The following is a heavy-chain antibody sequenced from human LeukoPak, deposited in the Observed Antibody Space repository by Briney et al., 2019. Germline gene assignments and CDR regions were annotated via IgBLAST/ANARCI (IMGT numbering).Heavy chain of an antibody. CDR1: GYTCTSYD. Sequence: ASVKVSCKASGYTCTSYDINWVRQATGQGLEWMGWMNPNSGNTGYAQKFQGRVTRTRNTSIRTAYMELRSLRSVDTAVHYCPKGRGFYDILPGHVRPPYHSYYPRAVWGQRTTLTVSS. CDR2: MNPNSGNT. J-gene: IGHJ6*02. D-gene: IGHD3-9*01. V-gene: IGHV1-8*01. CDR3: PKGRGFYDILPGHVRPPYHSYYPRAV.